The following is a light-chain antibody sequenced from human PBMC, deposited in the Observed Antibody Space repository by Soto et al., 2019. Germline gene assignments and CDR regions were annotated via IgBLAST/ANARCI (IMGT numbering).Light chain of an antibody. CDR3: QQRSIRPLMYT. Sequence: EIVLTQSPATLSLSPGERATLSCRASQSVSSNLVWYQHKPGQPPRLLIYDASTRATGIPARFSGSGSGTDFTLTISSLEPEDFAVYYCQQRSIRPLMYTFGQGTKLEIK. CDR1: QSVSSN. CDR2: DAS. J-gene: IGKJ2*01. V-gene: IGKV3-11*01.